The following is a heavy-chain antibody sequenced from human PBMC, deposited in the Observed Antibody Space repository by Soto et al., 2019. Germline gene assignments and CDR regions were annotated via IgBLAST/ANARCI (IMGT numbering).Heavy chain of an antibody. D-gene: IGHD3-10*01. CDR3: ARAPSSFGQPLDY. CDR2: IYYSGST. V-gene: IGHV4-59*01. CDR1: GGSISSYY. Sequence: SETLSLTCTVSGGSISSYYWSWIRQPPGKGLEWIGYIYYSGSTNYNPSLKSRVTISVDTSKNQFSLKLSSVTAADTAVYYCARAPSSFGQPLDYWGQGTLVTVSS. J-gene: IGHJ4*02.